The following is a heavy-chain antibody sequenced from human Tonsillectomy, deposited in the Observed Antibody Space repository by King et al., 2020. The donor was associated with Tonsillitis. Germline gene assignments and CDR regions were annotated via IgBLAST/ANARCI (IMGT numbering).Heavy chain of an antibody. CDR2: VFYSGST. Sequence: LQLQESGPRLVKPSETLSLTCTVSGGSISSYYWSWSRQPPGKGLEWIGNVFYSGSTSYNASLKSRVTISVDTSKNQFSLKLSSVIAADTAVYYCARWRTYYDYWGQGTLVTVSS. D-gene: IGHD3-3*01. V-gene: IGHV4-59*01. J-gene: IGHJ4*02. CDR1: GGSISSYY. CDR3: ARWRTYYDY.